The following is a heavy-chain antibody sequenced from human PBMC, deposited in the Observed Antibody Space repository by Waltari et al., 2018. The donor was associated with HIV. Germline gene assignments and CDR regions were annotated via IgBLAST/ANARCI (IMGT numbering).Heavy chain of an antibody. Sequence: QVQLQESGPGLVKPSETLSLTCTVSGYSISSGYYWGWIRQPPGTGLEWIGSIYHSGSTYYNPSLKSRVTISVDTSKNQFSLKLSSVTAADTAVYYCARVCIDTMVRGDYYGMDVWGQGTTVTVSS. CDR2: IYHSGST. CDR1: GYSISSGYY. CDR3: ARVCIDTMVRGDYYGMDV. J-gene: IGHJ6*02. V-gene: IGHV4-38-2*02. D-gene: IGHD3-10*01.